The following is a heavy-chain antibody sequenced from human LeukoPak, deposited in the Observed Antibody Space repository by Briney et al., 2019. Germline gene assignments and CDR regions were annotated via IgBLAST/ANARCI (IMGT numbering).Heavy chain of an antibody. CDR2: IYYSGST. J-gene: IGHJ4*02. Sequence: SETLSLTCTVSGGSVSSGSYYWSWIRQPPGKGLEWMGYIYYSGSTNYNPSLKSRVTISVDMSKNQFSLKLSSVTAADTAAYYCARDPGRWQQLGYFDYWGQGTLVTVSS. CDR3: ARDPGRWQQLGYFDY. D-gene: IGHD5-24*01. V-gene: IGHV4-61*01. CDR1: GGSVSSGSYY.